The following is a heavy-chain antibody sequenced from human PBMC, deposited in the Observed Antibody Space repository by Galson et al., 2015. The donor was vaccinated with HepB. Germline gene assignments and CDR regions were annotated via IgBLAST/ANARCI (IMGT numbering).Heavy chain of an antibody. D-gene: IGHD3-3*01. CDR1: GFTFSDYY. V-gene: IGHV3-11*01. J-gene: IGHJ4*02. Sequence: SLRLSCAASGFTFSDYYMSWIRQAPGKGLEWVSYISSSGSTIYYADSVKGRFTISRDNAKNSLYLQMNSLRAEDTAVYYCAREKGDFWSGYPPYYFDYWGQGTLVTVSS. CDR3: AREKGDFWSGYPPYYFDY. CDR2: ISSSGSTI.